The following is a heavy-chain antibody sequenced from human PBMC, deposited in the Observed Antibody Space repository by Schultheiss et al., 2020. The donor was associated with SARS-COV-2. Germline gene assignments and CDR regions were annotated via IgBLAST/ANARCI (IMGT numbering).Heavy chain of an antibody. J-gene: IGHJ6*02. CDR1: GGSFSGYY. D-gene: IGHD3-10*01. CDR2: IYYSGST. V-gene: IGHV4-59*12. Sequence: SETLSLTCAVYGGSFSGYYWSWIRQPPGKGLEWIGYIYYSGSTNYNPSLKSRVTISVDKSKNQFSLKLSSVTAADTAVYYCARVGSYGSGYYYYGMDVWGQGTTVTVSS. CDR3: ARVGSYGSGYYYYGMDV.